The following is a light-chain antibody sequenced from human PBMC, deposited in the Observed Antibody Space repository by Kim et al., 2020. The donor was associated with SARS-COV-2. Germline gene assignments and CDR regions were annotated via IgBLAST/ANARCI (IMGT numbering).Light chain of an antibody. CDR3: QQYDNLSSIT. Sequence: DIQMTQSPSSPSASVGDRVTITCQASQDISNYLNWYQQKPGKAPKLLIYDASNLETGVPSRFSGSGSGTDFTFTISSLQPEDIATYYCQQYDNLSSITFGQGTRLEIK. V-gene: IGKV1-33*01. J-gene: IGKJ5*01. CDR1: QDISNY. CDR2: DAS.